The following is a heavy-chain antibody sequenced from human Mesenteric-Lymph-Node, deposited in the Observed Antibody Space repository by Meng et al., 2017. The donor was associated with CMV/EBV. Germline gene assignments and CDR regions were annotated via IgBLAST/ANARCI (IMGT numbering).Heavy chain of an antibody. CDR1: GGSITTGYYY. Sequence: SETLSLTCIVSGGSITTGYYYWGWIRQPPGKGLEWIGNIYYNGSTNYNPSLKSRVTISVDTSKNQFSLKLSSVTAADTAVYYCARGRTTLRPWGQGTLVTVSS. J-gene: IGHJ5*02. D-gene: IGHD4-11*01. CDR2: IYYNGST. CDR3: ARGRTTLRP. V-gene: IGHV4-39*07.